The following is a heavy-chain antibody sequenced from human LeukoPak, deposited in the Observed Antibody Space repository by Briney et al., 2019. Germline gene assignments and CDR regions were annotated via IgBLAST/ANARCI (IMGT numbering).Heavy chain of an antibody. CDR3: ASQDYPSQFCSSTSCQMYYFDY. D-gene: IGHD2-2*01. J-gene: IGHJ4*02. CDR1: GGSISSSSNY. V-gene: IGHV4-39*01. CDR2: IYYSGST. Sequence: NPSETLSLTCAVSGGSISSSSNYWGWIRQPPGKGLEWIGGIYYSGSTNYNPSLKSRVTISLDTSKNQFSLKLSSVTAADTAVYYCASQDYPSQFCSSTSCQMYYFDYWGQGTLVTVSS.